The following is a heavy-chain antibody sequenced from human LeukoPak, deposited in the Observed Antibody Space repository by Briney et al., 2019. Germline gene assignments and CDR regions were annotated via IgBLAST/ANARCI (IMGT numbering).Heavy chain of an antibody. V-gene: IGHV3-15*01. D-gene: IGHD3-3*01. J-gene: IGHJ4*02. CDR3: TTDRDDSYFDY. Sequence: PGGSLRLSCAASGFTFSNAWMSWVRQAPGKGLEWVGRIKSKTDGGTTDYAAPVKGRFTISRDDSKNTLYLQMNSLRTEDTAVYYCTTDRDDSYFDYWGQGTLVTVSS. CDR2: IKSKTDGGTT. CDR1: GFTFSNAW.